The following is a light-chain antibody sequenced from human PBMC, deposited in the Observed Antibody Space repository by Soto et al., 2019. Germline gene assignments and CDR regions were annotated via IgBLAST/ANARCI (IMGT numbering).Light chain of an antibody. J-gene: IGKJ3*01. V-gene: IGKV3-20*01. Sequence: ESVLTQSPGTLSLSPGERDTLSCRASQSVSSSYLAWHQQKPGQAPRLLIYGASSRATGIPDRFSGSGSGTDFTLTISRLEPEDFAVYYCQQYGSTFTFGPGTKWIS. CDR3: QQYGSTFT. CDR1: QSVSSSY. CDR2: GAS.